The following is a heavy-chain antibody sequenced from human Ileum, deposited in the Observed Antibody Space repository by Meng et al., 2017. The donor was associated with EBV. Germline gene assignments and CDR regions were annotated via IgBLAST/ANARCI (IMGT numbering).Heavy chain of an antibody. Sequence: LLGSGGGLVVPGGSLSLSLAASGFNFTIHAINWGRQAPGGGLEWVSGITASGGTSYYADSVKGRFSISRDNSANTVNLQMNSLRAEDTAVYFCSNLPYTYWGQGTLVTVSS. D-gene: IGHD2-2*01. CDR1: GFNFTIHA. CDR2: ITASGGTS. CDR3: SNLPYTY. J-gene: IGHJ4*02. V-gene: IGHV3-23*01.